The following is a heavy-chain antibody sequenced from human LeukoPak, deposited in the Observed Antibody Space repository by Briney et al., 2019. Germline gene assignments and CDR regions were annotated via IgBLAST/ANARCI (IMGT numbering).Heavy chain of an antibody. D-gene: IGHD3-3*01. CDR2: INHSGST. CDR1: GGSFSGYY. J-gene: IGHJ5*02. CDR3: ARRTIFGVLSDP. Sequence: LETLSLTCAVYGGSFSGYYWSWIRQPPGKGLEWIGEINHSGSTNYNPSLKSRVTISVDTSKNQFSLKLSSVTAADTAVYYCARRTIFGVLSDPWGQGTLVTVSS. V-gene: IGHV4-34*01.